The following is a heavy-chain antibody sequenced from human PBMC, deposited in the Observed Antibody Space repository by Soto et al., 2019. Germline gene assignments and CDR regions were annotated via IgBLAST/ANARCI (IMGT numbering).Heavy chain of an antibody. CDR2: ISSSSSYI. CDR1: GFTFSSYG. J-gene: IGHJ6*02. Sequence: NPGGSLRLSCAASGFTFSSYGMNWVRQAPGKGLEWVSSISSSSSYIYYADSVKGRFTISRDNAKNSLYLQMNSLRAEDTAVYYCARESVGSAYCGGDCYSYTINYYYYGMDVWGQGTTVTVSS. V-gene: IGHV3-21*01. CDR3: ARESVGSAYCGGDCYSYTINYYYYGMDV. D-gene: IGHD2-21*02.